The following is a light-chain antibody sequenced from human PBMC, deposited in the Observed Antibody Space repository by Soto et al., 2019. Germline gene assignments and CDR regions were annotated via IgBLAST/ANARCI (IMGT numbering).Light chain of an antibody. CDR3: QSYDSSLSGSTV. CDR1: SSNIGAGYD. J-gene: IGLJ1*01. V-gene: IGLV1-40*01. Sequence: QSVLTQPPSASGAPGQRVTISCTGSSSNIGAGYDVHWYQQLPGTAPKLLIYGNSNRPSGVPDRFSGSKSGTSASLAITGLQAEDEADYYCQSYDSSLSGSTVFGTGTKLTVL. CDR2: GNS.